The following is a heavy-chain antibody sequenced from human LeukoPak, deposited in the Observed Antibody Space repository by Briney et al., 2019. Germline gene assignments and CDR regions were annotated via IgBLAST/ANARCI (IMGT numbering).Heavy chain of an antibody. V-gene: IGHV3-9*01. D-gene: IGHD3-16*01. CDR3: AKDIYGHYYYMDV. CDR1: GFTFDDYA. Sequence: PGGSLRLSCAASGFTFDDYAMRWVRQAPGKGLEWVSGISWNGGSIGYADSVKGRFTISRDNAKNSLYLQMNSLRAEDTALYYCAKDIYGHYYYMDVWGKGTTVTVSS. CDR2: ISWNGGSI. J-gene: IGHJ6*03.